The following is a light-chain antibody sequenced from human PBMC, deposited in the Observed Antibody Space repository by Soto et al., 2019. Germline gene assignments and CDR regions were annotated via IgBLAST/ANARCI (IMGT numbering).Light chain of an antibody. V-gene: IGKV1-5*01. Sequence: DIQMTQSPSTLSASVGDRVIITCRASQSINSWVAWFQQKPGKAPKVLIYDASTLESGVPSPFSGSGSGTEFTLTIDSLQPDDVATYYDQRYNAFSQTFGQGTKVEI. CDR2: DAS. CDR3: QRYNAFSQT. J-gene: IGKJ1*01. CDR1: QSINSW.